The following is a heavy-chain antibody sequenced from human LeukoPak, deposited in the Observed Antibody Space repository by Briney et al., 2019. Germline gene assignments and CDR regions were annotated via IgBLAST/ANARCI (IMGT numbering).Heavy chain of an antibody. Sequence: PGGSLRLSCAASGFTFSNYNINWVRQAPGKGLEWVSYISTSGRVIFYADSVKGRFPISRDNANNSLFMQMNSLRDEDTAVYYCARVSLYDRSGYYFDYWGLGTLVTVSS. CDR1: GFTFSNYN. CDR3: ARVSLYDRSGYYFDY. D-gene: IGHD3-22*01. V-gene: IGHV3-48*02. J-gene: IGHJ4*02. CDR2: ISTSGRVI.